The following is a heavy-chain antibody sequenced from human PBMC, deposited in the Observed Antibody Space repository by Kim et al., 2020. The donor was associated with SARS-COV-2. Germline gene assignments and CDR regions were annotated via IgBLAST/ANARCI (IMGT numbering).Heavy chain of an antibody. CDR1: GFTFTGPA. CDR3: PQGGGGWIWDY. V-gene: IGHV3-23*01. D-gene: IGHD6-19*01. J-gene: IGHJ4*02. Sequence: GGSLRLSCTTSGFTFTGPAMRWVRQAPGKGLEWVSSIDGSDGTTYYVDSVKGRFSISRDDSKNTLYLQMSALRADDTAVYYCPQGGGGWIWDYWGQGTL. CDR2: IDGSDGTT.